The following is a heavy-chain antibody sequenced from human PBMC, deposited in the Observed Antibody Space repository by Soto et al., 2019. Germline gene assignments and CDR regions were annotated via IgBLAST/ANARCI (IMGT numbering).Heavy chain of an antibody. V-gene: IGHV5-51*01. CDR2: IFSSVSAT. Sequence: GKPLNISFRTSGDRCTSYCIAWVRQMPGKVMARLGIIFSSVSATRYSTSFHGHVTISAVRSTSTDFLQWARLKASGTAVYYAARKDKSGYFNWFDPWGQGTLVTVSS. CDR1: GDRCTSYC. CDR3: ARKDKSGYFNWFDP. D-gene: IGHD3-22*01. J-gene: IGHJ5*02.